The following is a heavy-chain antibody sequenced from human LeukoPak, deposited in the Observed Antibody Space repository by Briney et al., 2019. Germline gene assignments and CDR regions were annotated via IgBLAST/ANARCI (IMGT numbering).Heavy chain of an antibody. CDR3: ARGITSGPRRYDVRNFDY. CDR2: INLDGSER. Sequence: GGSLRLSCTASGFIFSTSWMTWVRQAPGKGLEWVANINLDGSERYYVDSVKGRFTISRDNAKNSLYLQMNSLRAEDTAVYYCARGITSGPRRYDVRNFDYWGQGTPVTVSS. CDR1: GFIFSTSW. D-gene: IGHD5-12*01. J-gene: IGHJ4*02. V-gene: IGHV3-7*01.